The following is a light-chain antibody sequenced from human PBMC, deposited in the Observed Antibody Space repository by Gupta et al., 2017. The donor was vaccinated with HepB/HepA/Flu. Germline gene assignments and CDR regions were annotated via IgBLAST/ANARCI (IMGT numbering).Light chain of an antibody. V-gene: IGKV2D-29*01. CDR3: MQTIQAPIT. Sequence: DIVLTQNPLSLSVTPGQPASISCKSSQSLLHSDGKTYLYWYLQKPGQPPQLLIYEVSNRLSGVPDRCSGSGSGTDFTMKVSRVDAEDAGVYYCMQTIQAPITFGQGTRLGIK. CDR2: EVS. CDR1: QSLLHSDGKTY. J-gene: IGKJ5*01.